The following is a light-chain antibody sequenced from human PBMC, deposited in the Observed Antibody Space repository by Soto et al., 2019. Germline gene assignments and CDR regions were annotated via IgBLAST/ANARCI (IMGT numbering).Light chain of an antibody. J-gene: IGKJ1*01. Sequence: ELTQSPATMSVSPGERATLSCRASQSVGSSLAWYQQKPGQSPRLLIYGASTRATGIPARFSGSGSGTEFTLTISSLQSEDFAVYYCQQYNNWPRTFGQGTKVDLK. CDR3: QQYNNWPRT. CDR2: GAS. CDR1: QSVGSS. V-gene: IGKV3-15*01.